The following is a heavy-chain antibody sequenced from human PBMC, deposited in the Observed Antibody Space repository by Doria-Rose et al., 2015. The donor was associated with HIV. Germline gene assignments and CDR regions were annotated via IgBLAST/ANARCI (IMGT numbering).Heavy chain of an antibody. CDR1: GVSLSSPGMG. D-gene: IGHD6-13*01. Sequence: QITLKESGPVLVKPTETLTLTCTVSGVSLSSPGMGVSWIRQPPGKALEWLANNFSDDERSYKTFLKSRLTISRGTSKSQVVLTMTDMDPVDTATYYCARIKSSGWYHKYYFDFWGQGTLVIVSA. J-gene: IGHJ4*02. CDR3: ARIKSSGWYHKYYFDF. CDR2: NFSDDER. V-gene: IGHV2-26*01.